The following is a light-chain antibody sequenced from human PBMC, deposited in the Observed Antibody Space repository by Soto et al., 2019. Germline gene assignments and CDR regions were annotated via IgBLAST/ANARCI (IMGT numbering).Light chain of an antibody. CDR3: QQLNTYPLT. J-gene: IGKJ5*01. Sequence: IQLTQSPSSLSASVGDSVTITCRASQDITSYLAWYQQKPGKAPNLLIYGASTLQSGVPSRFSGNGSGTEFTLTISSLQPEDFATYYCQQLNTYPLTFGQGTRLEIK. V-gene: IGKV1-9*01. CDR2: GAS. CDR1: QDITSY.